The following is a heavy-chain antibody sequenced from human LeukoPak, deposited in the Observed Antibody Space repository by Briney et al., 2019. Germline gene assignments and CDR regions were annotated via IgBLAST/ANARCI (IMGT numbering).Heavy chain of an antibody. Sequence: ASVKVSCKASGYTFTAYYLHWVRQAPGQGLEWMGWINPNSGGTYYAQKFHARVTLTRDTSTSTAYMDLSSLRSDDTAIYYCAGALGTTTSFYYYATDVWGQGTTVTVSS. CDR2: INPNSGGT. CDR3: AGALGTTTSFYYYATDV. V-gene: IGHV1-2*02. CDR1: GYTFTAYY. D-gene: IGHD1-7*01. J-gene: IGHJ6*02.